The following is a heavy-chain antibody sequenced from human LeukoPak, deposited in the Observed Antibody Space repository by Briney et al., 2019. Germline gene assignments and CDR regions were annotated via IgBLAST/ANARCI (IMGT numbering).Heavy chain of an antibody. CDR1: GGSISNYY. V-gene: IGHV4-59*01. D-gene: IGHD2-15*01. J-gene: IGHJ3*02. CDR2: IYYSGST. CDR3: ARFPCNGGSCYGPACDI. Sequence: SETLSLTCTVSGGSISNYYWSWIRQPPGKGLEWIGYIYYSGSTNYNPSLKSRVTISLDTSKNQFSLKLSSVTAADTAVYYCARFPCNGGSCYGPACDIWGQGTMVTVSS.